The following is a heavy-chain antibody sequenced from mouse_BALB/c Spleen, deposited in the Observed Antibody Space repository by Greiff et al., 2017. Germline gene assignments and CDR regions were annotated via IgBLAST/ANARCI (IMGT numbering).Heavy chain of an antibody. J-gene: IGHJ4*01. D-gene: IGHD2-10*02. Sequence: QVQLQQSGAELMKPGASVKISCKATGYTFSSYWIEWVKQRPGHGLEWIGEILPGSGSTNYNEKFKGKATFTADTSSNTAYMQLSSLTSEDSAVYYCARRKYGNYGYAMDYWGQGTSVTVSS. CDR2: ILPGSGST. CDR1: GYTFSSYW. CDR3: ARRKYGNYGYAMDY. V-gene: IGHV1-9*01.